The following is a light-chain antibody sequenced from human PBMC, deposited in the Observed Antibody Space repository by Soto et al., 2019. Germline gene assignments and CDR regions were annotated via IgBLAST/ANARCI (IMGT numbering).Light chain of an antibody. J-gene: IGKJ3*01. CDR1: QSVSSAF. V-gene: IGKV3-20*01. CDR3: QQAST. CDR2: AAS. Sequence: EIVLTQSPGTLSLSPGERATLYCRASQSVSSAFLAWYQQKPGQAPRLLIYAASRRATGIPDRFSGSGSGTDFTLTISRLEPEDFAVYYCQQASTFGPGTKVDIK.